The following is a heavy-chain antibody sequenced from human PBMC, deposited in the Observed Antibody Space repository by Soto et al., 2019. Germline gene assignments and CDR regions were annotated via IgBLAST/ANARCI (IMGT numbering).Heavy chain of an antibody. J-gene: IGHJ4*02. CDR2: IYYSGGT. Sequence: SETLSLTCTVSGDSISTDYWSWIRQSPGKGLEWIGYIYYSGGTYHNPSLKSRVTMSVDTSMNQFSLKLTSVTAADTAVYYCARLYGSGRLGGVYWGQGTLVTVSS. CDR1: GDSISTDY. V-gene: IGHV4-59*04. D-gene: IGHD3-10*01. CDR3: ARLYGSGRLGGVY.